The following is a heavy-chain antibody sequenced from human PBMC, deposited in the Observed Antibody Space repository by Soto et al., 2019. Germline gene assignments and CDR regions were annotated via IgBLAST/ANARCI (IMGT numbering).Heavy chain of an antibody. J-gene: IGHJ4*02. CDR2: FDPEDGET. Sequence: GASVKVSCKVFGYTLTELSIHWVRQAPGKRVEWMGGFDPEDGETIYAQKFQGRVTMTEDTSTDTAYMELSSLRSEDTAVYYCAIRYYDILTGYYTRRLEDYWGQGTLVTVSS. V-gene: IGHV1-24*01. CDR1: GYTLTELS. CDR3: AIRYYDILTGYYTRRLEDY. D-gene: IGHD3-9*01.